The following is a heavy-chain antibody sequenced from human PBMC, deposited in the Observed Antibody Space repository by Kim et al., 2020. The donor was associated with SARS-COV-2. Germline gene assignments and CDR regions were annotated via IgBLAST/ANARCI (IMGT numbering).Heavy chain of an antibody. D-gene: IGHD1-26*01. V-gene: IGHV3-23*01. CDR2: ISGSGGST. Sequence: GGSLRLSCAASGFTFSSYAMSWVRQAPGKGLEWVSAISGSGGSTYYADSVKGRFTISRDNSKNTLYLQMNSLRAEDTAVYYCAAGGEGGSYLRRDDAFDIWGQGTMVTVSS. CDR1: GFTFSSYA. J-gene: IGHJ3*02. CDR3: AAGGEGGSYLRRDDAFDI.